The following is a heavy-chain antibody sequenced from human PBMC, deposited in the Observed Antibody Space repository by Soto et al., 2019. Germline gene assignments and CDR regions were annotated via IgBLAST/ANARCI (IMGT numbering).Heavy chain of an antibody. J-gene: IGHJ6*02. CDR2: ISYDGSNK. CDR3: ARGHIPRTWVRVLDCLLFLDMDV. Sequence: QVQLVESGGGVVQPGRSLRLSCAASGFTFSSYAMHWVRQAPGKGLEWVAVISYDGSNKYYADSVKGRFTISRDNSKNTLYLQMNSLRAEDTAVYYCARGHIPRTWVRVLDCLLFLDMDVWGQGTTVTVSS. D-gene: IGHD3-3*01. V-gene: IGHV3-30-3*01. CDR1: GFTFSSYA.